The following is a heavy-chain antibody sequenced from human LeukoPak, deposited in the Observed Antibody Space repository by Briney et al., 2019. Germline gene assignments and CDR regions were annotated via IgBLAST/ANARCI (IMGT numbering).Heavy chain of an antibody. D-gene: IGHD5-12*01. J-gene: IGHJ4*02. CDR1: GGSISSGDYY. CDR3: ARGGDIVVTTVHAEFDY. V-gene: IGHV4-30-4*01. Sequence: SQTLSLTCTVSGGSISSGDYYWSWIRQPPGKGLEWIGYIYYSGSTYYNPSLKSRVTISVDTSKNQFSLKLSSVTAADTAVYYCARGGDIVVTTVHAEFDYWGQGTLVTVSS. CDR2: IYYSGST.